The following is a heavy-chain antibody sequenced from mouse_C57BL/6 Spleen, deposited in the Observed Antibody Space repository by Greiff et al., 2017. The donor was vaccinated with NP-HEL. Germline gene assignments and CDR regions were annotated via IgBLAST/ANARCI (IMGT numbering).Heavy chain of an antibody. D-gene: IGHD1-1*01. CDR2: IYPGSGST. CDR1: GYTFTSYW. CDR3: ARSSNYYGSSPYYYAMDY. J-gene: IGHJ4*01. Sequence: VQLQQPGAELVKPGASVKMSCKASGYTFTSYWITWVKQRPGQGLEWIGDIYPGSGSTNYNEKFKSKATLTVDTSSSTAYMQLSSLTSEDSAVYYCARSSNYYGSSPYYYAMDYWGQGTSVTVSS. V-gene: IGHV1-55*01.